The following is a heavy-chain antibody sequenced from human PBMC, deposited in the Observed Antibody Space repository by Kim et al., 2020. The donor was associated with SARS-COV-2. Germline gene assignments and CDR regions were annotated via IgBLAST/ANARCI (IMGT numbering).Heavy chain of an antibody. J-gene: IGHJ4*02. CDR1: GGSFSGYY. CDR2: IKHSGRT. D-gene: IGHD3-10*01. Sequence: SETLSLTCAVYGGSFSGYYWSWIRQPQGKGLEWIGEIKHSGRTNYNPSLKSRVTISVDTSKNQLSLKLTSVPAADTAVYFCARRLSNTSGWGSHYCDLWGQGILVTVSS. V-gene: IGHV4-34*01. CDR3: ARRLSNTSGWGSHYCDL.